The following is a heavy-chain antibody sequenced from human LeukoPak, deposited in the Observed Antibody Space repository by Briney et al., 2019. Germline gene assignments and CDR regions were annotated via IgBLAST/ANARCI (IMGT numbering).Heavy chain of an antibody. Sequence: PSETLSLTCTVSGGSISSYYWSWIRQPPGKGLEWIGYIYYSGSTNYNPSLKSRVTISVDTSKNQFSLKLSSVTAADTAVYYCAREGSGSYQVDYWGQGTLVTVSS. CDR2: IYYSGST. J-gene: IGHJ4*02. D-gene: IGHD3-10*01. V-gene: IGHV4-59*12. CDR1: GGSISSYY. CDR3: AREGSGSYQVDY.